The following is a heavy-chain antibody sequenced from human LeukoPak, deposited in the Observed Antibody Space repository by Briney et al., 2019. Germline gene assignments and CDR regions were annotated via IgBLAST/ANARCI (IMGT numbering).Heavy chain of an antibody. CDR3: ARDVSIVVVTATLDY. CDR2: ISYDGSNK. CDR1: GFTFSSYA. Sequence: PGGSLRLSCAASGFTFSSYAMHWVRQAPGKGLERVAVISYDGSNKYYADSVKGRFTISRDNSKNTLYLQMNSLRAEDTAVYYCARDVSIVVVTATLDYWGQGTLVTDSS. V-gene: IGHV3-30-3*01. D-gene: IGHD2-21*02. J-gene: IGHJ4*02.